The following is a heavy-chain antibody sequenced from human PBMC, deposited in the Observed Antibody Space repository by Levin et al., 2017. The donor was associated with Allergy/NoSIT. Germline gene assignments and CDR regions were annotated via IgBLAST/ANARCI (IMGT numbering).Heavy chain of an antibody. J-gene: IGHJ3*02. CDR2: IWFDGSNK. V-gene: IGHV3-33*01. CDR1: GFTFSSYA. D-gene: IGHD2-2*01. CDR3: ARDPYCSSSSCYGSGVAFDI. Sequence: GGSLRLSCAASGFTFSSYAMHWVRQAPGKGLEWVAVIWFDGSNKYYADSVKGRFTISRDNSKNTLYLQMNTLRAEDTAVYYCARDPYCSSSSCYGSGVAFDIWGQGTMVTVSS.